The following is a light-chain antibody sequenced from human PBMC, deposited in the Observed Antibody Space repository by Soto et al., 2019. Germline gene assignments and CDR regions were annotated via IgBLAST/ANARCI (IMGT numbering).Light chain of an antibody. V-gene: IGKV3-15*01. Sequence: EIVMTQSPATLSVSPGERATLSCRASQSVSSNLAWYHQKPGQAPRLLIYGASTRATGIPARFSGSRSGTDFHPTISRLQSEDFPVDYCQQYNNWPRTFGQGTKVKIK. CDR3: QQYNNWPRT. J-gene: IGKJ1*01. CDR2: GAS. CDR1: QSVSSN.